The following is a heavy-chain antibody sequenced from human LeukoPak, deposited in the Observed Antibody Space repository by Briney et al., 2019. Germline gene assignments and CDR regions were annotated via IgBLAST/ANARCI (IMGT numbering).Heavy chain of an antibody. V-gene: IGHV4-31*03. D-gene: IGHD2-8*01. Sequence: SQTRSLTCTVSGGSISSGGYYWSWIRQHPGKGLEWIGYIYYSGSTYYNPSLKSRVTISVDTATNQFSLKLSSVTPADTAVYYCARMAGYCTNDVCYYFDYWGQGTLVTVSS. CDR1: GGSISSGGYY. CDR3: ARMAGYCTNDVCYYFDY. J-gene: IGHJ4*02. CDR2: IYYSGST.